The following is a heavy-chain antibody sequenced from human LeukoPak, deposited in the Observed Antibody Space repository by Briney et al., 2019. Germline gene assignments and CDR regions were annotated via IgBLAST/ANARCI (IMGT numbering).Heavy chain of an antibody. V-gene: IGHV3-30*18. Sequence: PGGSLRLSCAAAGFAFSSYGMHWVRQAPGKGLEWVAVISYDGSNKYYADSVKGRFTISRDNSKNTLYLQMNSLRAEDTAAYYCAKDRVVYYYDSSGPDYWGQGTLVTVSS. CDR3: AKDRVVYYYDSSGPDY. J-gene: IGHJ4*02. CDR2: ISYDGSNK. CDR1: GFAFSSYG. D-gene: IGHD3-22*01.